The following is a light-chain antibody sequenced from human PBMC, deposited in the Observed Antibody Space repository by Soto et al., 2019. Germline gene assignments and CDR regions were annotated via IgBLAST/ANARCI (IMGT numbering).Light chain of an antibody. CDR2: AAS. CDR3: QQSYSFFT. J-gene: IGKJ3*01. Sequence: DIQMTQSPSSLCASVGDRVTITCRASQSISSYLNWYQQKPGKAPKLLIYAASSLQSGVPSRFSGSGSGTDFTLTISSLQPEDFATYYCQQSYSFFTFGPGTKVDIK. V-gene: IGKV1-39*01. CDR1: QSISSY.